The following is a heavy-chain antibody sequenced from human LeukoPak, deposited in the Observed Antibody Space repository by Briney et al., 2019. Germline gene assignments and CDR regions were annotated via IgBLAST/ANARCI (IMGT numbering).Heavy chain of an antibody. CDR3: ATDLYSSARDY. V-gene: IGHV3-7*03. CDR1: GFTFSSYW. CDR2: IKQDGSEK. J-gene: IGHJ4*02. D-gene: IGHD6-25*01. Sequence: PGGSLRLSCAASGFTFSSYWMSWVRQAPGKGLEWVANIKQDGSEKYYADSVKGRFTISRDNSKNTLYLQMNSLRAEDTALYYCATDLYSSARDYWGQGTLVTVSS.